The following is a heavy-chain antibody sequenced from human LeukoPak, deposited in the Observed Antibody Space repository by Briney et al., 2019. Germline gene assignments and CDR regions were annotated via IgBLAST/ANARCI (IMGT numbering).Heavy chain of an antibody. D-gene: IGHD2-2*01. CDR1: GGFISTYY. Sequence: SETLSLACTVSGGFISTYYWSWIRQPPGKGLEWLGYIYYSGSTNYKPSLKSRLTISVDMSKNQFSLKLGSVTAADTAVYYCARDQDLGYCSGTSCQGGYAFDIWGQGTLVTVSS. CDR3: ARDQDLGYCSGTSCQGGYAFDI. CDR2: IYYSGST. V-gene: IGHV4-59*01. J-gene: IGHJ3*02.